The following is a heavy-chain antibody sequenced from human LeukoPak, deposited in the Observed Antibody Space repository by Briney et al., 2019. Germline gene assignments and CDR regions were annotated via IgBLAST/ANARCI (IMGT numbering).Heavy chain of an antibody. CDR1: GFTFSSYA. CDR3: AKDQDSSGYSPFDY. J-gene: IGHJ4*02. V-gene: IGHV3-30*04. CDR2: ISYDGNIK. Sequence: GGSLRLSCAASGFTFSSYAMHWVRQAPGKGLEWVAVISYDGNIKYYTDSVKGRFTISRDNSKNTLYLQMNSLRAEDTALYYCAKDQDSSGYSPFDYWGQGTLVTVSS. D-gene: IGHD3-22*01.